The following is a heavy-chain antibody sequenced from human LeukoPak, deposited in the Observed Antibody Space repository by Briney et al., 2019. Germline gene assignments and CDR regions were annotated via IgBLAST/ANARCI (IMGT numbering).Heavy chain of an antibody. D-gene: IGHD3-22*01. CDR3: ARDYYDSSGSFDY. Sequence: PGGSLRLSCAASGFIFSSYSMNWVRQAPGKGLEWVSSISSSSTYISYADSVKGRFTISRDNAKSSLYLQMNSLRAEDTAVYSCARDYYDSSGSFDYRGQGTLVTVSS. J-gene: IGHJ4*02. CDR1: GFIFSSYS. V-gene: IGHV3-21*01. CDR2: ISSSSTYI.